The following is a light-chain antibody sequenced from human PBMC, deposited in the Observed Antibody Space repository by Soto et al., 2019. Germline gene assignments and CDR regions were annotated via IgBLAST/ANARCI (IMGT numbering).Light chain of an antibody. V-gene: IGKV1-33*01. Sequence: DIQMTQSPSTLSASAGARVTITGQASQDISNYLNWYQQKPGKAPKVRIYDASNLETGVPSRLSGSGSGTDFTFTISSMQPEDTATYYCQQYDNLPTFGQGTRLEIK. J-gene: IGKJ5*01. CDR1: QDISNY. CDR2: DAS. CDR3: QQYDNLPT.